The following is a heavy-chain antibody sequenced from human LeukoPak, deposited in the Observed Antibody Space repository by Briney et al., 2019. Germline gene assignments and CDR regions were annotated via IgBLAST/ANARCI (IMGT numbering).Heavy chain of an antibody. V-gene: IGHV4-30-4*01. J-gene: IGHJ3*01. Sequence: PSETLSLTCTVSGGSISSGDYYWSWIRQPPGKGLEWIGYIHYSGNTYNNPSHESRISISLDTSKRQFSLKLSSVTAADTAVYYCARAIFYDSVWGRSRYSGGAFHLWGQGTMVTVSS. CDR3: ARAIFYDSVWGRSRYSGGAFHL. CDR1: GGSISSGDYY. CDR2: IHYSGNT. D-gene: IGHD3-16*02.